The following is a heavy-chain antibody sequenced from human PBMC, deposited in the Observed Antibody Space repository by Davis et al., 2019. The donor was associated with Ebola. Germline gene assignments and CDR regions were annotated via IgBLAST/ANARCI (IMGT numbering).Heavy chain of an antibody. D-gene: IGHD3-16*01. V-gene: IGHV1-3*01. CDR3: ARVGGSTVWDYFDY. CDR2: INAGNGNT. Sequence: ASVKVSCKASGYTFTSYGISWVRQAPGQGLEWMGWINAGNGNTKYSQKFQGRVTITRDTSASTAYMELSSLRSEDTAVYYCARVGGSTVWDYFDYWGQGTLVTVSS. CDR1: GYTFTSYG. J-gene: IGHJ4*02.